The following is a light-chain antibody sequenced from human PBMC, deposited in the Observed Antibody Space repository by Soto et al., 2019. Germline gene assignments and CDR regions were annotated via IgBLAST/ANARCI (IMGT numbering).Light chain of an antibody. CDR1: QDISTY. CDR3: QQYDTLIT. CDR2: DAS. V-gene: IGKV1-33*01. Sequence: DIQMYQSLSSLSASVGDTVTIACQASQDISTYLNWYQHRPGKAPKLLIYDASTLETGAPSRFSGSGSGADFTLTISSLRPEDIATYYCQQYDTLITFGQGTRLEIK. J-gene: IGKJ5*01.